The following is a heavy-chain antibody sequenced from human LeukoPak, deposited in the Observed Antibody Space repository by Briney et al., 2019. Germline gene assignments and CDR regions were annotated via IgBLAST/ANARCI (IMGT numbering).Heavy chain of an antibody. CDR3: VPAASSGTYFEY. D-gene: IGHD3-10*01. V-gene: IGHV3-30*03. Sequence: PGGSLRLSCAASGFTFSSHGMHWVRQAPGKGPEWVAVASSDVSHRYYGDSVKGRFTISRDNSKNTLYLQMNSLRTEDTALYYCVPAASSGTYFEYWGQGTLVTVSS. CDR1: GFTFSSHG. J-gene: IGHJ4*02. CDR2: ASSDVSHR.